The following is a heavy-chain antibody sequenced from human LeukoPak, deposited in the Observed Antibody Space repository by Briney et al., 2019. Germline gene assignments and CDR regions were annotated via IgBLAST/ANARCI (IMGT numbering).Heavy chain of an antibody. CDR3: ARTTMVRGTYYMDV. D-gene: IGHD3-10*01. CDR1: GGSFSGYY. J-gene: IGHJ6*03. CDR2: IYYSGYT. Sequence: PSETLSLTCAVYGGSFSGYYWSGIRHPPGKELEGIGYIYYSGYTNYNPSLKSRVTISVDTSKNQFSLKLSSVTAADTAVYYCARTTMVRGTYYMDVWGKGTTVTISS. V-gene: IGHV4-59*01.